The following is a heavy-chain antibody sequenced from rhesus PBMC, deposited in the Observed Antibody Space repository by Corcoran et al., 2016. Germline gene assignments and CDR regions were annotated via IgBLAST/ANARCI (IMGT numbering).Heavy chain of an antibody. CDR1: GGPTSSNY. J-gene: IGHJ4*01. D-gene: IGHD3-28*01. V-gene: IGHV4-160*01. CDR2: FNRRGGTT. CDR3: ARDYYGSGYSDY. Sequence: QVQLQESGPGLVKLSETLSLTCACLGGPTSSNYWCGIRQPPGKGLGCVGRFNRRGGTTDYHPSLKSRVTISTDTSKNQFSLKLSSVTAADTAVYYCARDYYGSGYSDYWGQGVLVTVSS.